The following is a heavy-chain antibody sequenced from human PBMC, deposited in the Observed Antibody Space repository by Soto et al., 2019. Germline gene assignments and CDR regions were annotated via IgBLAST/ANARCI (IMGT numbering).Heavy chain of an antibody. CDR3: ARGARRFTVVRVYYGMDV. D-gene: IGHD2-21*01. Sequence: QVQLVQSGAEVKKPGSSVKVSCKASGGTFSSYAISWVRQAPGQGLEWMGGIIPIFGTANYAQKFQGRVTITADESTSTAYMELSSLRSEDTAVYYCARGARRFTVVRVYYGMDVWGQGTTVTVSS. V-gene: IGHV1-69*01. CDR2: IIPIFGTA. J-gene: IGHJ6*02. CDR1: GGTFSSYA.